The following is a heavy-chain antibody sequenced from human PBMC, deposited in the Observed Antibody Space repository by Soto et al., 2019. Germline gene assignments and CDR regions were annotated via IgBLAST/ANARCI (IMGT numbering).Heavy chain of an antibody. CDR1: GDSVNSGSYY. CDR2: IYYSGST. J-gene: IGHJ4*02. D-gene: IGHD6-6*01. CDR3: TRDLGSSSKLYLRYFFDF. V-gene: IGHV4-61*01. Sequence: SETLSLTCTVSGDSVNSGSYYWSWIRQPPGKGLEWIGYIYYSGSTNYNPSLKSRATISLDTSKNQFSLRLNSVTAADTAVYYCTRDLGSSSKLYLRYFFDFWGQGTLVTVSA.